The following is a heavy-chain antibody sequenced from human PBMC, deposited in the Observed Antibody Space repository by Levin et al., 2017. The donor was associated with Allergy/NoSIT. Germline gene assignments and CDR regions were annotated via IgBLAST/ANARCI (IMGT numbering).Heavy chain of an antibody. J-gene: IGHJ4*02. CDR2: FGNNGDT. CDR1: GFIVTNSG. CDR3: AKGRGSYAYDY. Sequence: GGSLRLSCVASGFIVTNSGMSWVRQAPGKGLEWVSGFGNNGDTPYADSVKGRFTVSRDMPKKKLYLQMNRRRVEDTAVYFCAKGRGSYAYDYWGQGTLVTVSS. D-gene: IGHD3-10*01. V-gene: IGHV3-23*01.